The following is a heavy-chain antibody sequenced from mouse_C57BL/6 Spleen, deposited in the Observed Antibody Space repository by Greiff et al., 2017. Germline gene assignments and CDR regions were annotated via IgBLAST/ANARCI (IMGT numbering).Heavy chain of an antibody. CDR3: ARSRTGFAY. Sequence: VNVVESGPELVKPGASVKLSCKASGYTFTSYDINWVKQRPGQGPEWIGWIYPRDGSTKYNEKFKGKATLTVDTSSSTAYMELHSLTSEDSAVYFCARSRTGFAYWGQGTLVTVSA. V-gene: IGHV1-85*01. J-gene: IGHJ3*01. CDR2: IYPRDGST. CDR1: GYTFTSYD.